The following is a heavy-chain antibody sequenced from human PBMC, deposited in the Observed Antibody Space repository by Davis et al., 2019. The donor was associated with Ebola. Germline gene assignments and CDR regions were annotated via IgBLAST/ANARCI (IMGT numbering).Heavy chain of an antibody. Sequence: GESLKISCTRSGYSFTSYGISWVRQAPGQGLEWMGWISAYNGNTNYAQKLQGRVTMTTDTSTSKAYMELRSLRSDDTAVYYCARDRILLFRELFREIYGMDVWGKGTTVTVSS. J-gene: IGHJ6*04. CDR2: ISAYNGNT. CDR1: GYSFTSYG. V-gene: IGHV1-18*01. CDR3: ARDRILLFRELFREIYGMDV. D-gene: IGHD3-10*01.